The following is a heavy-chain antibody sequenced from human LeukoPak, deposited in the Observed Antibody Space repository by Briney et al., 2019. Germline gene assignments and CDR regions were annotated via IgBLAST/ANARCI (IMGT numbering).Heavy chain of an antibody. V-gene: IGHV4-59*01. CDR1: GGSISSYY. D-gene: IGHD3-10*02. J-gene: IGHJ6*02. CDR2: IYYSGST. CDR3: ARDVLGSTYYYYGMDV. Sequence: SETLSLTCTVSGGSISSYYWSWIRQPPGKGLEWIGYIYYSGSTNYNPSLKSRVTISVDTSKNQFSLKLSSVTAADTAVYYCARDVLGSTYYYYGMDVWGQGTTVNVSS.